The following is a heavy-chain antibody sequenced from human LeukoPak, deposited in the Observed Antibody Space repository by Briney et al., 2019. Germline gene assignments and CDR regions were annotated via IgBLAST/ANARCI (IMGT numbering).Heavy chain of an antibody. CDR3: ARGLLSTGAKNP. CDR2: MNPNSGNT. J-gene: IGHJ5*02. V-gene: IGHV1-8*01. D-gene: IGHD2-15*01. Sequence: ASVKVSCKASGYTFTSYDINWVRQATGQGLEWMGWMNPNSGNTGYAQKFQGRVTMTRNTSISTAYMELSSLRSEDTAVYYCARGLLSTGAKNPWGQGTLVTDSS. CDR1: GYTFTSYD.